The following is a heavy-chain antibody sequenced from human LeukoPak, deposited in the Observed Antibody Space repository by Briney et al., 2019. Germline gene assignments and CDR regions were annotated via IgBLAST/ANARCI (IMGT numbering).Heavy chain of an antibody. CDR1: GGSISSYY. CDR2: IHTSGST. V-gene: IGHV4-4*07. Sequence: SETLSLTCTVSGGSISSYYWSWIRQPAGKGLEWIGRIHTSGSTNYNPSLKSRVTISVDTSKNQFSLKLSSVTAADTAVYYCARSLRGYSGTHDPYFDYWGQGTLVTVSS. J-gene: IGHJ4*02. D-gene: IGHD5-12*01. CDR3: ARSLRGYSGTHDPYFDY.